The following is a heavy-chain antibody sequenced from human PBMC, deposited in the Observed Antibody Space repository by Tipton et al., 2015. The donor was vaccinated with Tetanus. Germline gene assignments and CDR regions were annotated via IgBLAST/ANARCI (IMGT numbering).Heavy chain of an antibody. Sequence: SLRLSCVGSGFTFSSYSMSWVRQAPGKGLEWLSLISSSSSYIYYADFVKGRFSIFRDNANNSVYLQMFSLGAEDTAVYYCARKGYSYATPGLDSWGQGTLVTVSS. V-gene: IGHV3-21*04. CDR3: ARKGYSYATPGLDS. CDR2: ISSSSSYI. D-gene: IGHD1-1*01. CDR1: GFTFSSYS. J-gene: IGHJ5*01.